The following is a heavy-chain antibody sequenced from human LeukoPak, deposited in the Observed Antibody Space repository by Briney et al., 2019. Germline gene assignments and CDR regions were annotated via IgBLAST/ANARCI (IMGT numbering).Heavy chain of an antibody. J-gene: IGHJ4*02. V-gene: IGHV3-23*01. Sequence: GGSLRLSCVVSGLTFSSYSMSWVRQAPGKGLEWVSGISGSGGDTWYPDSVKGRFTISRDNSKNTLFLQMNSLRVEDTAMYYCAKDAAGPEYWGQGTRVTVSS. CDR3: AKDAAGPEY. D-gene: IGHD6-13*01. CDR2: ISGSGGDT. CDR1: GLTFSSYS.